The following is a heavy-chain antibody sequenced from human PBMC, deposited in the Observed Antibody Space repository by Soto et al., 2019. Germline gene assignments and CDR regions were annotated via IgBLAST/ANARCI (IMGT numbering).Heavy chain of an antibody. D-gene: IGHD5-12*01. CDR1: GGSISSYY. J-gene: IGHJ3*02. CDR3: ARHEGYSGYDHAFDI. V-gene: IGHV4-59*08. CDR2: IYYSGST. Sequence: SETLSLTCTVSGGSISSYYWSWIRQPPGKGLEWIGYIYYSGSTNYNPSLKSRVTISVDTSKNQFSLKLSSVTAADTAVYYCARHEGYSGYDHAFDIWGQGTMVTVSS.